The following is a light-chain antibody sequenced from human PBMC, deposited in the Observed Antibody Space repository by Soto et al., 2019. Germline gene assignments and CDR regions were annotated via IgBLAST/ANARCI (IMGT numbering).Light chain of an antibody. CDR3: QQYGSSPRT. J-gene: IGKJ2*01. CDR2: GSS. CDR1: QNINNNY. V-gene: IGKV3-20*01. Sequence: EIVLTQSPGTLSLSPGERATLSCRASQNINNNYLAWYQQKPGQAPRLLIYGSSTRATGIPDRFSGSGSGKDFTLTISRLEPEDFALFYCQQYGSSPRTFGQGTKLEIK.